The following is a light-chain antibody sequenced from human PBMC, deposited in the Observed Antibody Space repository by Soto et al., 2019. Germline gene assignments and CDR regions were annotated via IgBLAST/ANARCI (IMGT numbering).Light chain of an antibody. J-gene: IGLJ3*02. V-gene: IGLV2-18*01. Sequence: QSALTQPPSVSGSHGQSVAISCTGTSSDVGSTNHVSWYQQPPGTAPKDIIYEVSNPHSGIHGRCSGSKSGNTPSRTISGIQAEDEADYYCSLKTETNPRVFGGGTTVTVL. CDR1: SSDVGSTNH. CDR2: EVS. CDR3: SLKTETNPRV.